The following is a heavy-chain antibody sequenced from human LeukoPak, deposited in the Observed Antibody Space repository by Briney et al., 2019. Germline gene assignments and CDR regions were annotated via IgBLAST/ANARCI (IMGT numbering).Heavy chain of an antibody. CDR2: INSNNGVS. CDR3: ARRFCTGGSCYPDY. V-gene: IGHV1-2*02. CDR1: GYTFTGYY. Sequence: GASVKVSCKASGYTFTGYYIHWVRLAPGQGLAWMGRINSNNGVSNSAQRFQGRVTMTRDTSISTAYMELSGLTSDDTAVYYCARRFCTGGSCYPDYWGQGNLVTVSS. D-gene: IGHD2-15*01. J-gene: IGHJ4*02.